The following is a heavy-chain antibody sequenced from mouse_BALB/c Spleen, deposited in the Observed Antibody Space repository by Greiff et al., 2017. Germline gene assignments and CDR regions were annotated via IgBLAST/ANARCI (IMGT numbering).Heavy chain of an antibody. V-gene: IGHV2-9*02. J-gene: IGHJ4*01. Sequence: VQGVESGPGLVAPSQSLSITCTVSGFSLTSYGVHWVRQPPGKGLEWLGVIWAGGSTNYNSALMSRLSISKDNSKSQVFLKMNSLQTDDTAMYYCARPFYGSRGGYAMDYWGQGTSVTVSS. CDR1: GFSLTSYG. CDR3: ARPFYGSRGGYAMDY. D-gene: IGHD1-1*01. CDR2: IWAGGST.